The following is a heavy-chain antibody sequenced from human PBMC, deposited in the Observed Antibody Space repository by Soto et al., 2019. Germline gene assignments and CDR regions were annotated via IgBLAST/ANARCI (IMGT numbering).Heavy chain of an antibody. V-gene: IGHV3-30-3*01. D-gene: IGHD1-7*01. Sequence: QVQLVESGGGVVQPGRSLRLSCAASGFTFSSYAMHWVRQAPGKGLEWVAVISYDGSNKYYADSVKGRFTISRDNSKNTLYLQMNSLRAEDTAVYYCARPGITGTEPPDYYGMDVWGQGTTVTVSS. CDR3: ARPGITGTEPPDYYGMDV. CDR1: GFTFSSYA. J-gene: IGHJ6*02. CDR2: ISYDGSNK.